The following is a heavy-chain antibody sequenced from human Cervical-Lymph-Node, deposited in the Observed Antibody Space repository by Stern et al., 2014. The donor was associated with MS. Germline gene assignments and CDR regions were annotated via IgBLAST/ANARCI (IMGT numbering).Heavy chain of an antibody. CDR1: GGSISSYY. Sequence: QLQLQESGPGLVKPSETLSLTCPVSGGSISSYYWSWIRQPPGKGLEWIGYIYYSGSTNYNPSLKSRVTISVDTSKNQFSLKLSSVTAADTAVYYCAREMRAVTTLQFDPWGQGTLVTVSS. V-gene: IGHV4-59*01. CDR2: IYYSGST. J-gene: IGHJ5*02. CDR3: AREMRAVTTLQFDP. D-gene: IGHD4-11*01.